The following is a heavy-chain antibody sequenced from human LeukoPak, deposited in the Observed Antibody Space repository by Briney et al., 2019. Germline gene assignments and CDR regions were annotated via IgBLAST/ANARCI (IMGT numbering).Heavy chain of an antibody. Sequence: SETLSLTCTVSGYSISSGYHWGWIRQPPGKGLEWIGSIYHSGSTYYNPSLKSRVTISVDTSKNQFSLKLSSVTAADTAVYYCARHTGTYYYGSGSFIDYWGQGTLVTVSS. V-gene: IGHV4-38-2*02. J-gene: IGHJ4*02. CDR3: ARHTGTYYYGSGSFIDY. CDR1: GYSISSGYH. D-gene: IGHD3-10*01. CDR2: IYHSGST.